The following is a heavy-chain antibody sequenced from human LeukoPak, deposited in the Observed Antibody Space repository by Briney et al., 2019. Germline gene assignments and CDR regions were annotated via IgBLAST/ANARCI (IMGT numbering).Heavy chain of an antibody. Sequence: KPGGSLRLSCAGSGFTFNSAWMTWVRQAPGKGLEWVGRIKSKTDGGTTDYAAPVKDRFTISRDDSKSTLYLQMNSLQTEDTGVYYCTTELVWFGVLAHWGQGTLATVSS. J-gene: IGHJ4*02. D-gene: IGHD3-10*01. CDR3: TTELVWFGVLAH. CDR2: IKSKTDGGTT. CDR1: GFTFNSAW. V-gene: IGHV3-15*01.